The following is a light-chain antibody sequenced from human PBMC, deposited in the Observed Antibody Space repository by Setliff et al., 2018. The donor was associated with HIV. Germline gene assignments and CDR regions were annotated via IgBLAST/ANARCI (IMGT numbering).Light chain of an antibody. CDR3: SSYTNSNTYV. V-gene: IGLV2-14*03. CDR2: DVS. CDR1: SSDVGVYDY. Sequence: QSVLTQPASVSGSPGQSLTISCTGTSSDVGVYDYVSWYQHHPGKAPKLMIFDVSNRPSGVSNRFSGSKSGNTASLTISGLQTEDEADYYCSSYTNSNTYVFGTGTKVTVL. J-gene: IGLJ1*01.